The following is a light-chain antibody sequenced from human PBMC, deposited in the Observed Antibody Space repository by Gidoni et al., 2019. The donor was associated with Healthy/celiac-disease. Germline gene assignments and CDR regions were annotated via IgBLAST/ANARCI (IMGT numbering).Light chain of an antibody. CDR2: GAS. J-gene: IGKJ3*01. CDR1: QSVSSSY. Sequence: EIVLTQSPGTLSLSPGERATLSCRASQSVSSSYLAWYQQKPGQAPRLLIYGASSRATGIPDRFSGSGSGTDFTLTISRLEPEDFAVYYCQQYGSSPPVTFXPXTKVDTK. V-gene: IGKV3-20*01. CDR3: QQYGSSPPVT.